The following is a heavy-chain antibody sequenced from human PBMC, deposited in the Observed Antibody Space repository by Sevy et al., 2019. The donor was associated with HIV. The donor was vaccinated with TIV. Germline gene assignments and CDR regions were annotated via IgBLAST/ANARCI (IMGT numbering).Heavy chain of an antibody. CDR3: ARDSVIIQDFDY. V-gene: IGHV3-21*01. CDR1: GFTFSSYS. D-gene: IGHD2-15*01. J-gene: IGHJ4*02. Sequence: GGSLRLSCAASGFTFSSYSMNWVRQAPGKGLEWVSSISSSSSYIYYADSVKGRFIISRDNAKNSLYLQMNSLRAEDTAVYYCARDSVIIQDFDYWGQGTLVTVSS. CDR2: ISSSSSYI.